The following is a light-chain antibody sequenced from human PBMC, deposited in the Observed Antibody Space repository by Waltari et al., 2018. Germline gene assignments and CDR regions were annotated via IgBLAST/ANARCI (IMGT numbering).Light chain of an antibody. CDR2: ASS. CDR1: QNIGHY. V-gene: IGKV3-20*01. J-gene: IGKJ1*01. Sequence: IVLTQSPGTLSLSPGGRATLSCRASQNIGHYLAWYQQEPGQAPRLLIYASSTRAAGIPDRFSGSGSGADFSLTITRLEPDDFAVYYCQHHFRLPATFGQGTKV. CDR3: QHHFRLPAT.